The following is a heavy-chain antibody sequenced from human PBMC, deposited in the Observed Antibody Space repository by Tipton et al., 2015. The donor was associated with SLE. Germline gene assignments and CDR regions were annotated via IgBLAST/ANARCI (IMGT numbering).Heavy chain of an antibody. V-gene: IGHV4-61*02. J-gene: IGHJ4*02. CDR1: GGSITNDNHY. CDR2: IYASGST. CDR3: ARDKSTAVAGTPVFDY. D-gene: IGHD6-19*01. Sequence: LRLSCTVSGGSITNDNHYWSWIRQPAGKGLEWIGRIYASGSTNYNPSLKSRVTISVDTSKNQFSLKLSSVTAADTAVYYCARDKSTAVAGTPVFDYWGQGTLVTVSS.